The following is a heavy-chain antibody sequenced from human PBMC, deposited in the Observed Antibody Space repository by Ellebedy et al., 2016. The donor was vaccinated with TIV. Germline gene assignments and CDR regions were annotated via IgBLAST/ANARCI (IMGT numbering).Heavy chain of an antibody. J-gene: IGHJ3*02. CDR3: ARDLGYGDSGGAFDI. D-gene: IGHD4-17*01. CDR2: IYYSGST. CDR1: GGSISSGGYY. V-gene: IGHV4-31*03. Sequence: MPSETLSLTCTVSGGSISSGGYYWSWIRQHPGMGLEWIGYIYYSGSTYYNPSLKSRVTISVDTSKNQFSLKLSSVTAADTAVYYCARDLGYGDSGGAFDIWGQGTMVTVSS.